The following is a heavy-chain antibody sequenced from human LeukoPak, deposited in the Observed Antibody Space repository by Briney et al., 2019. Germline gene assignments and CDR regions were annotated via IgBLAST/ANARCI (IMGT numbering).Heavy chain of an antibody. Sequence: GGSLRLSCAASGFIFSSYSMNWIRQAPGKGLEWISYMSSSGSTMSYADSVKGRFTISRDNGKNSLHLQMNSLRADDTAVYYCARGIWGSYRYSTFQDWGQGTLVTVSS. CDR3: ARGIWGSYRYSTFQD. CDR1: GFIFSSYS. V-gene: IGHV3-48*04. CDR2: MSSSGSTM. D-gene: IGHD3-16*02. J-gene: IGHJ4*02.